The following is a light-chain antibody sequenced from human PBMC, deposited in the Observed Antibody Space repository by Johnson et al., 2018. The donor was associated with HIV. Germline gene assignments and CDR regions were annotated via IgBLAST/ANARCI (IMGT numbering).Light chain of an antibody. CDR1: NCDIGNNY. J-gene: IGLJ1*01. V-gene: IGLV1-51*02. Sequence: QSVLTQPPSVSAAPGQKVTISCSGNNCDIGNNYVSWYQQLPGTAPKLLIYENNKRPSGIPARFSGSKSGTSATLGITGLQTGAEADYYCGTWDSSLSAGLFGTGTKVTVL. CDR2: ENN. CDR3: GTWDSSLSAGL.